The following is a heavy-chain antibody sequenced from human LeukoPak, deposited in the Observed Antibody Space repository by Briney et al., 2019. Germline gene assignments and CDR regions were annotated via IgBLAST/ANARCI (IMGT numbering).Heavy chain of an antibody. V-gene: IGHV3-48*02. CDR2: ISSSSSTI. CDR1: GFTFSSYS. D-gene: IGHD3-22*01. Sequence: GGSLRLSCAASGFTFSSYSMNWVRQAPGKGLEWVSYISSSSSTIYYADSVKGRFTISRDNAKNSLYLQMSSLRDEDTAVYYCARGPQDYYDSSGYFYWGQGTLVTVSS. J-gene: IGHJ4*02. CDR3: ARGPQDYYDSSGYFY.